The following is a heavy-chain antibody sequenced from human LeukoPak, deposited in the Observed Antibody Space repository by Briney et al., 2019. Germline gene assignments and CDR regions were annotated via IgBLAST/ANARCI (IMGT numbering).Heavy chain of an antibody. J-gene: IGHJ6*03. CDR1: GGTFSSCA. Sequence: SVKVSCKASGGTFSSCAISWVRQAPGQGLEWMGGIIPIFGTANYAQKFQGRVTITTDESTSTAYMELSSLRSEDTAVYYCARGCSSTSCYQYYYYYYMDVWGKGTTVTVSS. V-gene: IGHV1-69*05. CDR2: IIPIFGTA. D-gene: IGHD2-2*01. CDR3: ARGCSSTSCYQYYYYYYMDV.